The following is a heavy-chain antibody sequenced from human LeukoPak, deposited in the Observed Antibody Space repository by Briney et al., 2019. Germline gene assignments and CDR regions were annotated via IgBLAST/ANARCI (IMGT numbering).Heavy chain of an antibody. D-gene: IGHD6-13*01. CDR1: GGSISSYY. J-gene: IGHJ3*02. CDR3: ARYQTPIAAAGSRYAFDI. CDR2: INHSGST. V-gene: IGHV4-34*01. Sequence: PSQTLSLTCTVSGGSISSYYWSWIRQPPGKGLEWIGEINHSGSTNYNPSLKSRITISVDTSKNQFSLKLSSVTAADTAVYYCARYQTPIAAAGSRYAFDIWGQGTMVTVSS.